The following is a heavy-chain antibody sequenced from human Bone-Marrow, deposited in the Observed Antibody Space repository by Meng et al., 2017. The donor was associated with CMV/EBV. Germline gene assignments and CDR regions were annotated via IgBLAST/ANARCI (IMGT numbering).Heavy chain of an antibody. V-gene: IGHV3-7*01. CDR3: ARDPNWNYSDY. CDR2: IKQDGSGK. Sequence: CAASGFTFGGYWMSWVRQARGRGLEWVANIKQDGSGKYYVDSVKGRFTISRDNAKNSLYLQMNSLRAEDTAVYYCARDPNWNYSDYWGQGTLVTVSS. D-gene: IGHD1-1*01. CDR1: GFTFGGYW. J-gene: IGHJ4*02.